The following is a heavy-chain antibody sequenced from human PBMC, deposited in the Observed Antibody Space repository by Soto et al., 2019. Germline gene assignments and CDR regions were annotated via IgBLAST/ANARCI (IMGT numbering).Heavy chain of an antibody. Sequence: EVQLVESGGGLVQPGGSLRLSCVDSGFTFSSYWMSWVRQAPVKGLEWVGNIKQDGSEENYVDSVKGRFTISRDNANNSDYLQMNSLRADDPAVYYCAIIASSGRGWDVWGKGTTVVVPS. CDR2: IKQDGSEE. V-gene: IGHV3-7*01. CDR1: GFTFSSYW. CDR3: AIIASSGRGWDV. J-gene: IGHJ6*04. D-gene: IGHD3-10*01.